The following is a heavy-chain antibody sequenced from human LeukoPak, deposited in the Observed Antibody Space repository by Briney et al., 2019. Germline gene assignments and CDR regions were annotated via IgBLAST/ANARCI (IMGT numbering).Heavy chain of an antibody. J-gene: IGHJ1*01. CDR1: GFTFSSYG. D-gene: IGHD6-25*01. V-gene: IGHV3-30*18. CDR2: ISYDGSNK. CDR3: AKEPTSFSSGWYFQH. Sequence: PGRSLRLSCAASGFTFSSYGIHWVRQAPGKGLEWVAVISYDGSNKYYADSVKGRFTISRDNSKNTLYLQMNSLRVEDTAVYYCAKEPTSFSSGWYFQHWGQGTLVTVSS.